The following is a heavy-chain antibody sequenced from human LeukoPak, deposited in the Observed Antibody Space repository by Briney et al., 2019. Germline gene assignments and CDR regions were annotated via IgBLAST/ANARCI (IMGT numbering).Heavy chain of an antibody. CDR3: ARIAGSSWYGEYFDY. D-gene: IGHD6-13*01. V-gene: IGHV4-59*08. J-gene: IGHJ4*02. CDR2: IYYSGST. Sequence: SETLSLTCTVSGGSISSYYWSWIRQPPGKGLEWIGYIYYSGSTYYNPSLKSRVTISVDTSKNQFSLKLSSVTAADTAVYYCARIAGSSWYGEYFDYWGQGTLVTVSS. CDR1: GGSISSYY.